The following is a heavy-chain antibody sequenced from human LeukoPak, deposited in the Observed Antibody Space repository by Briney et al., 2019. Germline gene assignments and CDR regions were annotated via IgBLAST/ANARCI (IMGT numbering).Heavy chain of an antibody. V-gene: IGHV6-1*01. CDR2: TYYRSKWYN. Sequence: SQTLSLTCAISGDSVSSNSAAWNWIRQSPSRGLEWLGRTYYRSKWYNDYAVSVKSRITINPDTSKNQFSLQLNSVTPEDTAVYYCARGRMILSSGWSLVTYYFDYWGQGTLVTVSS. CDR1: GDSVSSNSAA. CDR3: ARGRMILSSGWSLVTYYFDY. D-gene: IGHD6-19*01. J-gene: IGHJ4*02.